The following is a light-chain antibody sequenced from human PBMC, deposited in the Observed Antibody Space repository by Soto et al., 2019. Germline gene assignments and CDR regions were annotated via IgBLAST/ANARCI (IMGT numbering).Light chain of an antibody. J-gene: IGKJ1*01. CDR2: GAS. CDR1: QSVSSN. Sequence: MAQSPSTLSASVGDIVTITCLTSQSVSSNLAWYQQKPGQAPRLLIYGASTRATGIPARFSGSGSGTEFTLTISSLQSEDFAVYYCQQYNNWPQTFGQGTKVDIK. V-gene: IGKV3-15*01. CDR3: QQYNNWPQT.